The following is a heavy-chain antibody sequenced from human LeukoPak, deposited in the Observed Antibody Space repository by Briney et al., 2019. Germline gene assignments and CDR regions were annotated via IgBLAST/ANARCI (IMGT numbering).Heavy chain of an antibody. CDR3: ATGGYSGYGPTHHSYYYYGMDV. D-gene: IGHD5-12*01. J-gene: IGHJ6*02. CDR1: GYTLTELS. V-gene: IGHV1-24*01. CDR2: FDPEDGET. Sequence: ASVKVSCKVSGYTLTELSMHWVRQAPGKGLEWMGGFDPEDGETIYAQKFQGRVTMTEDTSIDTAYMELSSLRSEDTAVYYCATGGYSGYGPTHHSYYYYGMDVWGQGTTVTVSS.